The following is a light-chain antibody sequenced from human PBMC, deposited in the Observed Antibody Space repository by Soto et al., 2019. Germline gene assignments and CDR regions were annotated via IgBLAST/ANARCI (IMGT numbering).Light chain of an antibody. Sequence: DIQVPQSPSTLSGSVGDRVTITCRASQTISTWMAWYQQKPGKAPKLLVYDASTLQSGVASRFSGSGSGTEFTLIISGLQPDASATYYCQQYTNTNHPWMLGQGTKVDIK. CDR2: DAS. CDR1: QTISTW. J-gene: IGKJ1*01. CDR3: QQYTNTNHPWM. V-gene: IGKV1-5*01.